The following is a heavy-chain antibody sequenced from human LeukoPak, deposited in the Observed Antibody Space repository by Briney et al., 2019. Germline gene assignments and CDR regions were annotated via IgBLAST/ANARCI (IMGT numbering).Heavy chain of an antibody. V-gene: IGHV3-23*01. Sequence: GGSLRLSCAVSGFTFSHYAMSWVRQAPGTGLEWVGSLTDSGDATYYADSVKGRLTISRDNSNSTLYLHISGLRDEDTAVYYCARQYCSSTSCNGAFDIWGQGTMVTVSS. CDR3: ARQYCSSTSCNGAFDI. CDR2: LTDSGDAT. J-gene: IGHJ3*02. CDR1: GFTFSHYA. D-gene: IGHD2-2*01.